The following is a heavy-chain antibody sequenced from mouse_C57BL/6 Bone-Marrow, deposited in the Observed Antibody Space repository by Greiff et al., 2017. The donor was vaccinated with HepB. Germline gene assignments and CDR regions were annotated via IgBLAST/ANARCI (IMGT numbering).Heavy chain of an antibody. CDR2: IWSDGST. CDR1: GFSLTSYG. D-gene: IGHD2-12*01. Sequence: QVQLKESGPGLVAPSQSLSITCTVSGFSLTSYGVHWVRQPPGKGLEWLVVIWSDGSTTYNSAIKSRLSISKDNSKRQVFLKMNSLQTDDTAMYYCARHEGLRRYWYFDVWGTGTTVTVSS. V-gene: IGHV2-6-1*01. CDR3: ARHEGLRRYWYFDV. J-gene: IGHJ1*03.